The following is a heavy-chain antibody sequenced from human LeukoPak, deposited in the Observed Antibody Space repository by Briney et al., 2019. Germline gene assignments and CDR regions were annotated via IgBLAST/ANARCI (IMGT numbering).Heavy chain of an antibody. J-gene: IGHJ4*02. Sequence: GGSLRLSCAASGFTFSSYSMIWVRQAPGKGLEWVSSISSSSSYIYYVDSVRGRFTISRDNAKNSLYLQMNSLRAEDTAVYYCARDGGVYWGQGTLVTVSS. CDR3: ARDGGVY. V-gene: IGHV3-21*01. CDR2: ISSSSSYI. CDR1: GFTFSSYS. D-gene: IGHD6-25*01.